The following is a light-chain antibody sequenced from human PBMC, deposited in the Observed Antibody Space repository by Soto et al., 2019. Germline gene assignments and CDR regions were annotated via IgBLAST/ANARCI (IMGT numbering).Light chain of an antibody. V-gene: IGLV1-40*01. Sequence: QSVLTQPPSVSGAPGQRVTISFTGSSSNIGAGYDVHWYQQLPGTAPKLLIYDNNNRPSGVPDRFSGSKSGTSASLAITGLQAEDEADYYCQSYDRSLSGNVFGTGTKATVL. J-gene: IGLJ1*01. CDR2: DNN. CDR3: QSYDRSLSGNV. CDR1: SSNIGAGYD.